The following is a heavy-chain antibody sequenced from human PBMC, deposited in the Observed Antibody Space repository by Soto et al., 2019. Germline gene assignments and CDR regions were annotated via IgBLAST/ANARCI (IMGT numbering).Heavy chain of an antibody. D-gene: IGHD2-2*01. V-gene: IGHV3-23*01. J-gene: IGHJ4*02. CDR3: AKDNDLGVLPTAMWDY. CDR1: GFTFSSYA. Sequence: ESGGGLVQPGGSLRLSCAASGFTFSSYAMSWVRQAPGKGLQWVSAISGSGGGTYYADSVKGRFTISRDNSKTTLYLQMNSLRAEDTAVYYCAKDNDLGVLPTAMWDYWGQGTLVTVSS. CDR2: ISGSGGGT.